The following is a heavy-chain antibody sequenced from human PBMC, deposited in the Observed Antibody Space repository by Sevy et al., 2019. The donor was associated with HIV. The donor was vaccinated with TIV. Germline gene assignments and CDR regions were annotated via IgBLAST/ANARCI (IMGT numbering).Heavy chain of an antibody. J-gene: IGHJ5*01. CDR3: TRDDIYSHPWELDS. Sequence: ASVKVYCKASGFTFSDYYMHWVRQAPGQGLEWMGWFNPNNGDSRSAQKFQGRVTLTGDMSISTAYMELTRLRSDDTAIYFCTRDDIYSHPWELDSWGHGALVTVSS. CDR2: FNPNNGDS. CDR1: GFTFSDYY. V-gene: IGHV1-2*02. D-gene: IGHD1-26*01.